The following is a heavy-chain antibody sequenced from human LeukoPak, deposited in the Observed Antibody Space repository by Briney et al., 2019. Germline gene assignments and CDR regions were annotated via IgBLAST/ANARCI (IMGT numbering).Heavy chain of an antibody. Sequence: ASVKVSCKASGYTFTGYYMHWVRQAPGQGLEWMGWINPNSGGTNYAQKFQGRVTMTRDTSISTAYMELSRLRSDDTAVYYCARDLGISGWYAPSLGYFDYWGQGTLVTVSS. CDR3: ARDLGISGWYAPSLGYFDY. CDR1: GYTFTGYY. J-gene: IGHJ4*02. V-gene: IGHV1-2*02. CDR2: INPNSGGT. D-gene: IGHD6-19*01.